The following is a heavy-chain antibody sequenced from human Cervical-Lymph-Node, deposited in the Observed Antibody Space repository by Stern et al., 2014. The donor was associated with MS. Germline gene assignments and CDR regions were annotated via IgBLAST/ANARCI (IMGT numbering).Heavy chain of an antibody. CDR3: ARVRFSGYDYFDY. Sequence: VQLVDSGGGVVQPGRSLRLSCTASGFTFSSYDMHWVRQAPGKGLEWVAHIRYDGSEKHYADSVRGRFTISRDNSKNTVYLQMNSLRVGDTAVYYCARVRFSGYDYFDYWGQGTLVTVSS. J-gene: IGHJ4*02. CDR1: GFTFSSYD. D-gene: IGHD5-12*01. CDR2: IRYDGSEK. V-gene: IGHV3-33*01.